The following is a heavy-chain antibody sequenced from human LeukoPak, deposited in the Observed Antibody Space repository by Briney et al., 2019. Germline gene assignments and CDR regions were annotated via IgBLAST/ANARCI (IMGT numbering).Heavy chain of an antibody. J-gene: IGHJ4*02. D-gene: IGHD1-14*01. CDR3: ARSGIGYFDY. V-gene: IGHV4-61*02. CDR1: GGSISSGSYY. Sequence: SETLSLTCTVSGGSISSGSYYWSWIRQPAGKGLEWIGRIYTSGSTNYNPSLKSRVTMSVDTSKNQFSLKLSSVTAADTAVYYCARSGIGYFDYWGQGTLVTVSS. CDR2: IYTSGST.